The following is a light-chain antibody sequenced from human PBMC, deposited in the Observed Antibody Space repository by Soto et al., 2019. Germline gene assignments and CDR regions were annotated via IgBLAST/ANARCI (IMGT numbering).Light chain of an antibody. CDR3: QQYSSYWT. CDR2: KAS. J-gene: IGKJ1*01. CDR1: QSISRW. Sequence: DIKMTQSAATLSASEIYIVIITFRASQSISRWVAWYQQKAGKAAKLRIYKASSLESGVPSRFSGSGYGTEFTLTISSLQPDDSATYWRQQYSSYWTFGQGTKVDI. V-gene: IGKV1-5*03.